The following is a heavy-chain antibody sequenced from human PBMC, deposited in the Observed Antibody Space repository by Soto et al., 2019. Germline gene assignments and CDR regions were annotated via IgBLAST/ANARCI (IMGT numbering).Heavy chain of an antibody. CDR2: INHSGST. J-gene: IGHJ4*02. CDR3: ARLSIAAAGPPFDY. Sequence: SETLSLTCAVYGGSFSGYYWSWIRQPPGKGLEWIGEINHSGSTNYNPSLKSRVTISVDTSKNQFSLKLSSVTAADTAVYYCARLSIAAAGPPFDYWGQGTLVTVSS. D-gene: IGHD6-13*01. CDR1: GGSFSGYY. V-gene: IGHV4-34*01.